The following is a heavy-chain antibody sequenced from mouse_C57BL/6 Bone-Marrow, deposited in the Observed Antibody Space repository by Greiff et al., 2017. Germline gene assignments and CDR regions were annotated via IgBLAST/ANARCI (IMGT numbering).Heavy chain of an antibody. CDR1: GYTFTSYW. CDR2: IDPSDSYT. J-gene: IGHJ2*01. CDR3: ARGGTTGGDY. V-gene: IGHV1-69*01. D-gene: IGHD1-1*01. Sequence: VQLQQPGAELVMPGASVKLSCKASGYTFTSYWMHWVKQRPGQGLEWIGEIDPSDSYTNYNQKFKGKSTLTVDKSSSTAYMQLSSLTSEDSAVYYGARGGTTGGDYGGQGTTLTVSS.